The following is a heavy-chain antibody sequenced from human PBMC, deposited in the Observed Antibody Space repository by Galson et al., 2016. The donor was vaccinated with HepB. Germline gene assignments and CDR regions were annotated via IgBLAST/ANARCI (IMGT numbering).Heavy chain of an antibody. D-gene: IGHD6-19*01. CDR3: ARDSALARMVHSSLYYFDH. CDR1: GYTFTNYG. J-gene: IGHJ4*02. Sequence: SVKVSCKATGYTFTNYGISWVRQAPGQGLEWMGWISAYNDNTNYAQKLQGRVTMTTDTSTSIDNMELRSLRSDDTAVYYCARDSALARMVHSSLYYFDHWGQGTLGTVSS. CDR2: ISAYNDNT. V-gene: IGHV1-18*01.